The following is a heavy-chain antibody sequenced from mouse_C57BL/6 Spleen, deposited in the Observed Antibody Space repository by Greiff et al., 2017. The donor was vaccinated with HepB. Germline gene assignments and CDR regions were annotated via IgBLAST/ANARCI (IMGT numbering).Heavy chain of an antibody. CDR1: GYTFTSYW. CDR2: IDPTSGGT. D-gene: IGHD1-1*01. CDR3: ARSDYGSSSAWVAD. J-gene: IGHJ3*01. Sequence: QVQLQQSGAELVKPGASVKLSCKASGYTFTSYWMHWVKQRPGRGLEWIGRIDPTSGGTTYNEKFKSKATLTVDTPSSTAYMQLSSRTSEDSAVYECARSDYGSSSAWVADWGQGTLVTVSA. V-gene: IGHV1-72*01.